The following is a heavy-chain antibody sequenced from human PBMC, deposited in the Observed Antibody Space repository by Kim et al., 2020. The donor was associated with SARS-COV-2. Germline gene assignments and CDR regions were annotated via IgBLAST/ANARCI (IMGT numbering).Heavy chain of an antibody. CDR2: IYYSGST. CDR3: ARGYVSGGSGSYMGY. V-gene: IGHV4-59*01. CDR1: GGSISSCY. D-gene: IGHD3-10*01. J-gene: IGHJ4*02. Sequence: SETLSLTCTVSGGSISSCYWSWIRQPPGKGLEWIGYIYYSGSTNYNPSLKSRVTISVDTSKNQFSLKLSSVTAADTAVYYCARGYVSGGSGSYMGYWGQGTLVTVSS.